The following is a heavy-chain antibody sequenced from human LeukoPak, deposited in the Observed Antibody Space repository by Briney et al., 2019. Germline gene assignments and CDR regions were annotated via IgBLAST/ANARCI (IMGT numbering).Heavy chain of an antibody. CDR1: GFTFSSYG. CDR3: AKGSPGIAAAGDAFDI. CDR2: ISYDGSNK. D-gene: IGHD6-13*01. Sequence: GGSLRLSCAACGFTFSSYGMLWVRQAPGKGLEGVAVISYDGSNKYFADSVKGRFTISRDNSKNTLYLQMNSLRAEDTAVYYCAKGSPGIAAAGDAFDIWGQGTMVTVSS. J-gene: IGHJ3*02. V-gene: IGHV3-30*18.